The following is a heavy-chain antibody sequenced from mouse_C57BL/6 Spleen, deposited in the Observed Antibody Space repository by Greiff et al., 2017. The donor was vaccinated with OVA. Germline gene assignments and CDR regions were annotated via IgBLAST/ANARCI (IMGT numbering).Heavy chain of an antibody. CDR1: GYSITSGYY. Sequence: ESGPGLVKPSQSLSLTCSVTGYSITSGYYWNWIRQFPGNKLEWMGYISYDGSNNYNPSLKNRISITRDTSKNQFFLKLNSVTTEDTATYYCARETLWGYAMDYWGQGTSVTVSS. CDR3: ARETLWGYAMDY. J-gene: IGHJ4*01. D-gene: IGHD1-1*02. CDR2: ISYDGSN. V-gene: IGHV3-6*01.